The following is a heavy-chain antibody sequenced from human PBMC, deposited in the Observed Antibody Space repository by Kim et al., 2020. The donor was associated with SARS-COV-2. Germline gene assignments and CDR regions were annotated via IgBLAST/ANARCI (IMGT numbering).Heavy chain of an antibody. CDR2: IWYDGSNK. CDR1: GFTFSSYG. V-gene: IGHV3-33*01. D-gene: IGHD6-19*01. J-gene: IGHJ4*02. Sequence: GGSLRLSCAASGFTFSSYGMHWVRQAPGKGLEWVAVIWYDGSNKYYADSVKGRFTISRDNSKNTLYLQMNSLRAEDTAVYYCARDRGRQWLVRPYYYFDYWGQGTLLTVSS. CDR3: ARDRGRQWLVRPYYYFDY.